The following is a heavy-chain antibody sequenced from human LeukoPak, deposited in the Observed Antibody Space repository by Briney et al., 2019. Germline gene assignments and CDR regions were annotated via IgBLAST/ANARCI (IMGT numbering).Heavy chain of an antibody. V-gene: IGHV3-48*04. CDR2: ISSSGSSI. CDR1: GFTFSSYG. D-gene: IGHD3-22*01. J-gene: IGHJ4*02. Sequence: QSGRSLRLSCAASGFTFSSYGMHWIRQAPGKGLEWVSYISSSGSSIFYADSVKGRFAISRHNAKNSLYLRMNSLRAEDTAVCYCARDRGAYFDSSAYYPINYWGQGALVTVSS. CDR3: ARDRGAYFDSSAYYPINY.